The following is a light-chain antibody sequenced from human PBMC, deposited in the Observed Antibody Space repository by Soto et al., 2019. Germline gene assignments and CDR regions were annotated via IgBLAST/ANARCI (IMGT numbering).Light chain of an antibody. CDR2: AVI. CDR1: SSDVGNYDY. Sequence: QSVLTQPASVSGSPGQSITISCTGTSSDVGNYDYVSWYQQYPGKAPKLMIYAVIRRPSGVSNRFSGSKSGNTASLTISGLQAEDEADYYCTSYTPSSTYVFGAGTKVTVL. V-gene: IGLV2-14*03. J-gene: IGLJ1*01. CDR3: TSYTPSSTYV.